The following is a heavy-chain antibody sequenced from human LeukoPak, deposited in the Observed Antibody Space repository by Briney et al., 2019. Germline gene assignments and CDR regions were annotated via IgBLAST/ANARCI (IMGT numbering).Heavy chain of an antibody. CDR1: GFTFDDYA. V-gene: IGHV3-9*01. CDR3: AKGLFMGYSYGYGMDV. J-gene: IGHJ6*02. D-gene: IGHD5-18*01. CDR2: ISWNSGGI. Sequence: GRSLRLSCAASGFTFDDYAMHWVRRAPGKGLEWVSGISWNSGGIGYADTVKGRITISRDNAKKSLYLQVNSLRAEDTALYYCAKGLFMGYSYGYGMDVWGQGTTVTVSS.